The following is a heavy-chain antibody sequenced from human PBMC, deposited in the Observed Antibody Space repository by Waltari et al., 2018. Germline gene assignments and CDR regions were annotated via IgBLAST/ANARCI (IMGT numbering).Heavy chain of an antibody. CDR3: ASRYSSWSTGLDS. CDR2: INGNSGST. V-gene: IGHV4-59*12. D-gene: IGHD6-6*01. J-gene: IGHJ4*03. CDR1: GGSFRSYW. Sequence: QVQLQESGPGLVKPSGTLSLPCAVSGGSFRSYWWRWIRAPPGKGLEWIGEINGNSGSTNYNPSLKSRVTISKDASKNQFSLKLSSVTAADTAVYYCASRYSSWSTGLDSWGQGVVVTVSS.